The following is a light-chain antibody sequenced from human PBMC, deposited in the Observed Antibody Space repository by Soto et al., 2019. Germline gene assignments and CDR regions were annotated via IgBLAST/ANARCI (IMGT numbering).Light chain of an antibody. Sequence: EIVLTQSPGTLSLSPGERATLSCRASPSLTNSYLAWYQHKPGQSPRLLIYGASIRATGIPDRFSGSGSGTDFTLTISRLEPEEFSVYSCQQYGRSLYTFGQGTKLEIK. J-gene: IGKJ2*01. CDR2: GAS. CDR3: QQYGRSLYT. V-gene: IGKV3-20*01. CDR1: PSLTNSY.